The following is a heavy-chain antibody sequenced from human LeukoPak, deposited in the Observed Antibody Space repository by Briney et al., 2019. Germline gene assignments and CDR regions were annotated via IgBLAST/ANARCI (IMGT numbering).Heavy chain of an antibody. CDR3: AIFWSGYYWYYYYMDV. D-gene: IGHD3-3*01. CDR1: GYTFTGSGWY. Sequence: GDSVKVSCKASGYTFTGSGWYLYWLRQAPGQGLECVGWIHPNNGATLYAQKFQGRVTMTRDTSISTAYMELSRLRSDDTAVYYCAIFWSGYYWYYYYMDVWGKGTTVTVSS. CDR2: IHPNNGAT. J-gene: IGHJ6*03. V-gene: IGHV1-2*02.